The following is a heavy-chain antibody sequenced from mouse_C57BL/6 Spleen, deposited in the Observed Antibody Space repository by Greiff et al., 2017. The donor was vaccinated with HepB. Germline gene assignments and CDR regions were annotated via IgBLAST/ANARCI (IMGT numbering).Heavy chain of an antibody. J-gene: IGHJ2*01. V-gene: IGHV1-82*01. CDR1: GYAFSSSW. Sequence: LQESGPELVKPGASVKISCKASGYAFSSSWMNWVKQRPGKGLEWIGRIYPGDGDTNYNGKFKGKATLTADKSSSTAYMQLSSLTSEDSAVYFVARSRGYSNYFDYWGQGTTLTVSS. CDR2: IYPGDGDT. D-gene: IGHD2-5*01. CDR3: ARSRGYSNYFDY.